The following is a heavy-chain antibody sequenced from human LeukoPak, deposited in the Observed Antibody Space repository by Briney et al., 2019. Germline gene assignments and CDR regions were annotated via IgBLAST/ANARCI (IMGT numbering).Heavy chain of an antibody. CDR3: ARGWKSGYSYGLDY. D-gene: IGHD5-18*01. J-gene: IGHJ4*02. V-gene: IGHV3-53*01. Sequence: GGSLRLSCAASGFTVSSNYMSWVRQAPGKGLEWVSVIYSGGSTYYADSVKGRFTISRDNSKNTLYLRMNSLRAEDTAVYYCARGWKSGYSYGLDYWGQGTLVTVSS. CDR1: GFTVSSNY. CDR2: IYSGGST.